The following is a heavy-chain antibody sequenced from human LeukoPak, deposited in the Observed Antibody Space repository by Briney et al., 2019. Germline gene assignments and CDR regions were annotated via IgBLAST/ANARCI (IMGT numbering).Heavy chain of an antibody. CDR3: ARYIPGDAFDI. Sequence: PSETLSLTCAVSGGSISSGGYSWSWIRQPPGKGLEWIGYIYHSGSTYYNPSLKSRVTISVDRSKNQFSLKLSSVTAADTAVYCCARYIPGDAFDIWGQGTMVTVSS. CDR1: GGSISSGGYS. D-gene: IGHD2-2*02. J-gene: IGHJ3*02. CDR2: IYHSGST. V-gene: IGHV4-30-2*01.